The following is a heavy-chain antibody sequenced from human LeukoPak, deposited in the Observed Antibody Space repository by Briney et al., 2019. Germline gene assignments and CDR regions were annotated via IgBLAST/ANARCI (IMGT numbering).Heavy chain of an antibody. J-gene: IGHJ4*02. Sequence: SETLSLTCAVYGGSFSGYYWSWIRQPPGKGLEWIGEINLSGSTNYNPSLKSRVTISVDTSKNQFSLKLSSVTAADTAVYYCARAPYYYDSSGYTYWGQGTLVTVSS. CDR3: ARAPYYYDSSGYTY. V-gene: IGHV4-34*01. D-gene: IGHD3-22*01. CDR2: INLSGST. CDR1: GGSFSGYY.